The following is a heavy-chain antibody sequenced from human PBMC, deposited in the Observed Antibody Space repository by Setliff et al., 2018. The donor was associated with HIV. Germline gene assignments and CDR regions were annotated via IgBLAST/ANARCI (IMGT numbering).Heavy chain of an antibody. CDR3: ARGPGPYYYDSSGYSI. CDR2: ISGYKGNT. V-gene: IGHV1-18*04. D-gene: IGHD3-22*01. J-gene: IGHJ3*02. CDR1: GYIFTNYY. Sequence: GASVKVSCKASGYIFTNYYTHWIRQAPGQGLEWLGWISGYKGNTNYAQKLQGRVTMTTETSTSTAYMELRSLRSDDTAVYYCARGPGPYYYDSSGYSIWGQGTMVTVSS.